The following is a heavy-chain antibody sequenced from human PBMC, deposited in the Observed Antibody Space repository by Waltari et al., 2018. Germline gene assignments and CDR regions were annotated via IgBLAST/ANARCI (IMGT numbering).Heavy chain of an antibody. CDR2: ISWDGGST. J-gene: IGHJ4*02. D-gene: IGHD1-1*01. V-gene: IGHV3-43*01. CDR1: GFTYVDYT. CDR3: VRSGGWKMLDS. Sequence: EVQLVESGGVAVQPGGSLRLSCAASGFTYVDYTMHWVRQAPEKGPEWVSLISWDGGSTYYADSVKGRFIISRDNSKNSLYLQMNSLRTDDTALYYCVRSGGWKMLDSWGQGTLVTVSS.